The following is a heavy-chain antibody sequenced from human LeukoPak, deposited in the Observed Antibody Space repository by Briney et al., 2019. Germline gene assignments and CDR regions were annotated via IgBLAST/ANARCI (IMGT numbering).Heavy chain of an antibody. CDR2: MNPNSGNT. J-gene: IGHJ4*02. CDR3: ARNKNDYGDYGGSDY. Sequence: ASVKVSCKASGYTFTSYDINWVRQATGQGLEWMGWMNPNSGNTGYAQKFQGRVTITRNTSISTAYMELSNLRSEDTAVYYCARNKNDYGDYGGSDYWGQGTLVTVSS. CDR1: GYTFTSYD. D-gene: IGHD4-17*01. V-gene: IGHV1-8*03.